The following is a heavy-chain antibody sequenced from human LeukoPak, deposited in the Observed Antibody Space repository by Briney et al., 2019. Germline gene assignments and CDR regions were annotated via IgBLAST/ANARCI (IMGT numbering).Heavy chain of an antibody. D-gene: IGHD5-18*01. CDR2: ISGNGGSR. CDR1: GFTFTSYA. Sequence: GGSLRLSCLTSGFTFTSYAMNWVRQAPGKGLEWVSSISGNGGSRYYADSVKGRFTISRDNSKNTLYLQMSSLRAEDTAVYYCAKDLYSYGYDWGQGTLVTVSS. CDR3: AKDLYSYGYD. J-gene: IGHJ4*02. V-gene: IGHV3-23*01.